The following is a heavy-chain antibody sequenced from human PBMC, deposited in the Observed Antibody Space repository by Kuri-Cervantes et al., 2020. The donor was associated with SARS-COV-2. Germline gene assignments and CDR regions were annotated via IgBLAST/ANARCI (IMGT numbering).Heavy chain of an antibody. CDR2: ISSSGSTM. CDR1: GFTFSSYE. J-gene: IGHJ3*02. V-gene: IGHV3-48*03. D-gene: IGHD3-3*01. Sequence: GESLKISCAASGFTFSSYEMNWVRQAPGKGLEWVSYISSSGSTMYYADSVKGRFTISRDNAKNSLYLQMNSLRAEDTAVYYCARRLEYDFWSGPLDAFDIWGQETMVTVSS. CDR3: ARRLEYDFWSGPLDAFDI.